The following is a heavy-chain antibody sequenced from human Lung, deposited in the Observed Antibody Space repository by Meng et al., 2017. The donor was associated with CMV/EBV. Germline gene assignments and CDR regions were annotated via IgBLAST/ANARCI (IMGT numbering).Heavy chain of an antibody. CDR1: GGSFSGHY. CDR3: ARHFGSGSYPFDY. Sequence: GSLRLXXGVSGGSFSGHYWTWIRQPPGKGLEWIGEIIHSGNTKYNPSLKSRVAMSVDTSKNQFSLNVYSVTAADTAVFYCARHFGSGSYPFDYWGQGILVTVSS. J-gene: IGHJ4*02. CDR2: IIHSGNT. V-gene: IGHV4-34*12. D-gene: IGHD1-26*01.